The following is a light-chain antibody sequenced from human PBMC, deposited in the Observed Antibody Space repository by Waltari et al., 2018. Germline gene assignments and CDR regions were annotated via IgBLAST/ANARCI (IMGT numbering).Light chain of an antibody. J-gene: IGLJ3*02. Sequence: QSALTQPASVSGSPGQSITISCTGTTPHVGNYNIVSWFQHHPGKAPTLLIYEGEKRPSGVSSRFFGSKSDKAASLTISGLEADDEAVYYCCSYTITSTVVFGGGTKLTVL. V-gene: IGLV2-14*02. CDR2: EGE. CDR1: TPHVGNYNI. CDR3: CSYTITSTVV.